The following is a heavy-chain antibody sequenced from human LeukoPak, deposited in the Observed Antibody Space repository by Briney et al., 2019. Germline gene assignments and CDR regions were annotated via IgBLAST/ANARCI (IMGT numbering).Heavy chain of an antibody. CDR2: IHHSGST. V-gene: IGHV4-34*01. J-gene: IGHJ4*02. CDR3: ARVTEGNLDY. CDR1: GGSFSGYY. D-gene: IGHD1-14*01. Sequence: SETLSLTCAVSGGSFSGYYWTWIRQPPGKGLEWIGEIHHSGSTNYNPSLKTRVTISLDTSKNQFSLKLSSVTAADTAVYYCARVTEGNLDYWGQGTLVTVSS.